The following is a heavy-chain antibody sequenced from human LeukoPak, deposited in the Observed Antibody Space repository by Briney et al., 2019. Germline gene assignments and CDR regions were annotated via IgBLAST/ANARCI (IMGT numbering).Heavy chain of an antibody. CDR3: SRESGAFCPFGY. CDR1: GGSISSTDW. D-gene: IGHD1-26*01. CDR2: ISLTGET. V-gene: IGHV4-4*02. Sequence: TSETLSLTCGVSGGSISSTDWWSWVRQSPGQGLEWIGEISLTGETNYNPSLNGRVTMSLDKSRNQLSLSLTSVTAADTAIYYCSRESGAFCPFGYWGQGTLVIVPP. J-gene: IGHJ4*02.